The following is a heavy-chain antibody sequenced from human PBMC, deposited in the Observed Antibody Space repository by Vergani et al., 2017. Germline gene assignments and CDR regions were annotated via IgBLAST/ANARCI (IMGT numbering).Heavy chain of an antibody. Sequence: QVQLVQSGAELKKPGASVTVSCKASGYTFTGYSMHWVRQAPGQGLEWMAWINPNSGGTNYAQKFQGRFTMTRDTSISTPYMELSRLRSDHTAVYYCARGQWLPTLSFDDWGQGTLVTVSS. D-gene: IGHD6-19*01. V-gene: IGHV1-2*02. CDR2: INPNSGGT. J-gene: IGHJ4*02. CDR1: GYTFTGYS. CDR3: ARGQWLPTLSFDD.